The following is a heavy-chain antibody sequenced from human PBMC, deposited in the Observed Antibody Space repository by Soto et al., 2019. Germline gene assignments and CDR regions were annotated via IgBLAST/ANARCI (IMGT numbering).Heavy chain of an antibody. CDR2: INHSGST. V-gene: IGHV4-34*01. Sequence: QVQLQQWGAGLLKPSETLSLTCAVYGGSFSGYYWSWIRQPPGKGLEWIGEINHSGSTNYNPSLKSRVTMSVDTSKNQFSLNLSSMTAADTATYYCARGTWVRSAFDSWGQGTIVTVSS. CDR1: GGSFSGYY. J-gene: IGHJ3*01. D-gene: IGHD3-10*01. CDR3: ARGTWVRSAFDS.